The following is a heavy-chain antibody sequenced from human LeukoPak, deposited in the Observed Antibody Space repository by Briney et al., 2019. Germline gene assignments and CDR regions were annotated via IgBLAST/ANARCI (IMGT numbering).Heavy chain of an antibody. J-gene: IGHJ4*02. CDR1: GYRFNSYW. Sequence: GESLKISCKGSGYRFNSYWIGWVRQMPGKGLEWMGIIYTSDSDTKYSPSFQGQVTISVDRSINTAYMQWSSLKASDTAMYYCARRGSGYPAYYFDYWGQGTLVTVSS. D-gene: IGHD5-12*01. V-gene: IGHV5-51*01. CDR3: ARRGSGYPAYYFDY. CDR2: IYTSDSDT.